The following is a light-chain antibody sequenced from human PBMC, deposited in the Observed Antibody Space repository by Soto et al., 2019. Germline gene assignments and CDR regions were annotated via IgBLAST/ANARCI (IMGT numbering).Light chain of an antibody. CDR1: QSVSSH. J-gene: IGKJ1*01. Sequence: EIMVTQSPATLSLSPGERATLSCRASQSVSSHLAWYQQKPGQAPRLLIDDASNRATGIPARFSGSGSGTDFTLTISSLEPEDSAVYYCQQRADWWTFGQGTKVDIK. CDR3: QQRADWWT. V-gene: IGKV3-11*01. CDR2: DAS.